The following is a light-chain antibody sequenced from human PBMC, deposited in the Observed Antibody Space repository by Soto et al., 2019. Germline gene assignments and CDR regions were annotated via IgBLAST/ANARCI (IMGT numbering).Light chain of an antibody. J-gene: IGKJ2*01. Sequence: EIVMTQSPVTLSVSPGERATLSCRASQSVGSNLAWYQQKPGQAPRLLVFSSSTRATDVPARFTGSGSGTEFTLTFSSLQSEDVAVYFCQHYTQWPRFTFGQGTRLEIK. CDR3: QHYTQWPRFT. V-gene: IGKV3-15*01. CDR2: SSS. CDR1: QSVGSN.